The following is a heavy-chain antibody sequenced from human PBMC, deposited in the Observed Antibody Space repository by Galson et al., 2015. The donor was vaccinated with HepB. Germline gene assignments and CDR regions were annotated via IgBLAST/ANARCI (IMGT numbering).Heavy chain of an antibody. CDR3: ARARIQLWSDDAFDI. D-gene: IGHD5-18*01. V-gene: IGHV1-3*01. J-gene: IGHJ3*02. CDR1: GYTFTSYA. CDR2: MDAGNGNT. Sequence: SVKVSCKASGYTFTSYAMHWVRQAPGQRLEWMGWMDAGNGNTKYSQKFQGRVTITRDTSASTAYMDLSILRSEDTAIYFCARARIQLWSDDAFDIWGQGTMVTVSS.